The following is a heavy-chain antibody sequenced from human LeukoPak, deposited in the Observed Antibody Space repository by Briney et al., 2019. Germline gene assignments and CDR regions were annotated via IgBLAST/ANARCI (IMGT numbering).Heavy chain of an antibody. D-gene: IGHD3-10*01. CDR3: TRVEVTVVRGVPYYYYYMDV. CDR1: GFTFSSYA. J-gene: IGHJ6*03. V-gene: IGHV3-49*04. Sequence: GGSLRLSCAASGFTFSSYAMSWVRQAPGKWLEWVGFIRSKAYGGTTEYAASVKGRFTISRDDSKSIAYLQMNSLKTEDTAVYYCTRVEVTVVRGVPYYYYYMDVWGKGTTVTISS. CDR2: IRSKAYGGTT.